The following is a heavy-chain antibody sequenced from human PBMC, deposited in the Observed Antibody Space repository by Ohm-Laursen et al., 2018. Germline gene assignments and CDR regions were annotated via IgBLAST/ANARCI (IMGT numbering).Heavy chain of an antibody. CDR2: IYHSGTT. CDR1: GGSINNYY. V-gene: IGHV4-38-2*01. J-gene: IGHJ4*02. Sequence: SDTLSLTCPVSGGSINNYYWGWIRQPPGKGLEWIGSIYHSGTTYYNPSLKRRVTISVDTSNNQFSLKMSSVTAADTAVYYCARQDSSGYYYVRAWGQGTLVTVSS. CDR3: ARQDSSGYYYVRA. D-gene: IGHD3-22*01.